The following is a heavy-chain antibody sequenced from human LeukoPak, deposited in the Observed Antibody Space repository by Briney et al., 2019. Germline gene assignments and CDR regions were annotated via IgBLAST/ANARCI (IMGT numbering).Heavy chain of an antibody. CDR3: ARTGSTVTMLYPFDH. CDR2: IYYSGST. J-gene: IGHJ4*02. D-gene: IGHD4-17*01. Sequence: SETLSLTCTVSGGSIRSYYWSWIRQPPGKGLEWIGYIYYSGSTNYNPSLKSRVSISVDASKNQFSLKLSSVTAADTAVYYCARTGSTVTMLYPFDHWGQGTLVTVSS. CDR1: GGSIRSYY. V-gene: IGHV4-59*01.